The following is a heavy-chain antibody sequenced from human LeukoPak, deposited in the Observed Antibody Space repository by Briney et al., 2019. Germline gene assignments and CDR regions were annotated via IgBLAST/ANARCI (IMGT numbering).Heavy chain of an antibody. Sequence: GGSLRLSCAAPGFTFSSYAMSWVRQAPGKGLEWVSATSGSGGSTYYADSVKGRFTISRDNSKNTLYLQMNSLRAEDTAVYYCAKSPNFDWLPSDYWGQGTLVTVSS. CDR2: TSGSGGST. D-gene: IGHD3-9*01. CDR3: AKSPNFDWLPSDY. J-gene: IGHJ4*02. CDR1: GFTFSSYA. V-gene: IGHV3-23*01.